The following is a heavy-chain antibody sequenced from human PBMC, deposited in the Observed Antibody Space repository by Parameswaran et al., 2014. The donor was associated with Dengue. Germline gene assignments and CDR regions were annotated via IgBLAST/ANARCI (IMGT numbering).Heavy chain of an antibody. J-gene: IGHJ6*02. Sequence: LSLTCAASGFTFSSYGMHWVRQAPGKGLEWVAVIWYDGSNKYYADSVKGRFTISRDNSKNTLYLQMNSLRAEDTAVYYCARDPDGYNYYYYGMDVWGQGTTVTVSS. D-gene: IGHD5-24*01. CDR3: ARDPDGYNYYYYGMDV. V-gene: IGHV3-33*01. CDR1: GFTFSSYG. CDR2: IWYDGSNK.